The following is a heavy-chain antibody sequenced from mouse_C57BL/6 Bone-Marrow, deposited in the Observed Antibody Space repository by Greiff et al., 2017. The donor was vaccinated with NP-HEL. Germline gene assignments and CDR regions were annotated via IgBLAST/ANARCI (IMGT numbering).Heavy chain of an antibody. V-gene: IGHV1-64*01. CDR3: ARCSYYGNYWFAY. Sequence: QVQLQQPGAELVKPGASVKLSCKASGYTFTSYWMHWVKQRPGQGLEWIGMIHPNSGSTNYNEKFKSKATLTVDKSSSTAYMQLSSLTSEDSAVYYCARCSYYGNYWFAYWGQGTLVTVSA. CDR2: IHPNSGST. J-gene: IGHJ3*01. D-gene: IGHD2-1*01. CDR1: GYTFTSYW.